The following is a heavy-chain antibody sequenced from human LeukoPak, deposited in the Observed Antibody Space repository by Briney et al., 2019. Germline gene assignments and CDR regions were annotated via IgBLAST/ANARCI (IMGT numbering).Heavy chain of an antibody. V-gene: IGHV4-59*01. CDR2: IYYSGST. CDR3: GREQYSYYYYGMDV. J-gene: IGHJ6*02. Sequence: SETLSLTCTVSGGSISSYYWSWIRQPPGKGLEWIGYIYYSGSTNYNPSLKSRVTISVDTSKNQFSLKLSSVTAADTAVYYCGREQYSYYYYGMDVWGQGTTVTVSS. CDR1: GGSISSYY. D-gene: IGHD5-18*01.